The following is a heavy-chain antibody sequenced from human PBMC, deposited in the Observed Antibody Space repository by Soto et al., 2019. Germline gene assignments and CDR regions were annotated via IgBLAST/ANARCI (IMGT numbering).Heavy chain of an antibody. Sequence: ASVKVSCKASGYTFTGYYMHWVRQAPGQGLEWMGWINPNSGGTNYAQKFQGWVTMTRDTSISTAYMELSRLRSDDTAVYYCAREGYSSGGNAFDIWGQGTMVTVSS. CDR2: INPNSGGT. J-gene: IGHJ3*02. CDR3: AREGYSSGGNAFDI. V-gene: IGHV1-2*04. CDR1: GYTFTGYY. D-gene: IGHD6-19*01.